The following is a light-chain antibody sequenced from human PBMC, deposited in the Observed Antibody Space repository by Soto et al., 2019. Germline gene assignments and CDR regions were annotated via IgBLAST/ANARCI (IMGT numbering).Light chain of an antibody. Sequence: EIVLTQSPGTLSLSPGERATLSCRASQSVSSSYLAWYQQKPGQAPMLLIYGASSRATGIPARFSGSGSGTDFTIPISRLEHEDFSVYYCQQYGSSPLWTFGQGTKVEIK. V-gene: IGKV3-20*01. CDR1: QSVSSSY. J-gene: IGKJ1*01. CDR3: QQYGSSPLWT. CDR2: GAS.